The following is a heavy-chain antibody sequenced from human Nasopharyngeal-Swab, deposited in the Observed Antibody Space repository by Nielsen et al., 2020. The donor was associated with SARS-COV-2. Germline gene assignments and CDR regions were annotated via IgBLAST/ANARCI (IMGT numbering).Heavy chain of an antibody. CDR1: GYSFTSYW. CDR2: IYPGDSDT. D-gene: IGHD2-2*01. J-gene: IGHJ6*02. Sequence: KVSCKGSGYSFTSYWIGWVRQMPGKGLGWMGIIYPGDSDTRYSPSFQGQVTISADKSISTAYLQWSSLKASDTAMYYCARSMPSRYYYYGMDVWGQGTTVTVSS. CDR3: ARSMPSRYYYYGMDV. V-gene: IGHV5-51*01.